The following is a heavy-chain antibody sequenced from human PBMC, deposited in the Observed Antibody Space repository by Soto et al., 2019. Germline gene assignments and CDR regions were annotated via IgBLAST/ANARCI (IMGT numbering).Heavy chain of an antibody. Sequence: GGSLRLSCTASGFTFNGQWMSWVRQVPGKGLEWVANINQDGSQKFYVDSVKGRFTISRDNAENSLSLQMNSLGVEDTALYYCATDVGVSWGQGTLVTVSS. V-gene: IGHV3-7*03. CDR3: ATDVGVS. CDR1: GFTFNGQW. CDR2: INQDGSQK. D-gene: IGHD2-15*01. J-gene: IGHJ5*02.